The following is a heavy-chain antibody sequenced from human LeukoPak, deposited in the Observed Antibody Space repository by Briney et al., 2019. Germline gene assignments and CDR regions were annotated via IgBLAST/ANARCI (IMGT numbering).Heavy chain of an antibody. CDR3: ATFGSFDY. CDR1: GLTFSSYG. Sequence: GGSLRLSCAASGLTFSSYGMHWVRQAPGKGLEWVAVIWYDGSNKYYADSVKGRFTISRDNSRNTLYLQMNSLRAEDTAVYYCATFGSFDYWGQGTLVTVSS. J-gene: IGHJ4*02. CDR2: IWYDGSNK. D-gene: IGHD3-10*01. V-gene: IGHV3-33*01.